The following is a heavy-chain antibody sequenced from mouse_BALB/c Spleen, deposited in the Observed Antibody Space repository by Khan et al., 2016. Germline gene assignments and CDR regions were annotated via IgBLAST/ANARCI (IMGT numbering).Heavy chain of an antibody. Sequence: EVELVESGGGLVKPGGSLKLSCAASGFTFSSYAMSWVRQSPEKRLEWVAEISSGGSYTYYPDTVTGRFTISRDNAKNTLYLEMSSLRSEDTAMYYCARDERERFAYWGQGTLVTVSA. CDR1: GFTFSSYA. CDR2: ISSGGSYT. J-gene: IGHJ3*01. CDR3: ARDERERFAY. V-gene: IGHV5-9-4*01.